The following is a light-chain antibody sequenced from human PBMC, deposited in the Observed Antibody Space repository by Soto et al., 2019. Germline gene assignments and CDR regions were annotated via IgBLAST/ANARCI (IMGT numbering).Light chain of an antibody. CDR2: AAS. V-gene: IGKV1-9*01. J-gene: IGKJ5*01. CDR1: QVISTS. Sequence: DIQLTQSPSFLSPSIGESVTITCRASQVISTSLAWYQVKPGKAPKLLIYAASTLESGVPSRFSATVSGTEFSPTITSLQPGDFATYYCQQLFDSPITFGQGTRLEIK. CDR3: QQLFDSPIT.